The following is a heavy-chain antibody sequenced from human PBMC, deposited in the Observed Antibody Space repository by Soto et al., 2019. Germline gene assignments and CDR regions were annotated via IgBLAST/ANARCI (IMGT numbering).Heavy chain of an antibody. CDR2: IYYSGST. V-gene: IGHV4-39*01. D-gene: IGHD3-3*02. CDR3: ARTVEVHFWSGLRGYGMDV. J-gene: IGHJ6*02. Sequence: SETLSLTCTVSGGSISSSSYYWGWIRQPPGKGLEWIGSIYYSGSTYYNPTLKSRVTISVDTSKNQFSLKLSSVTAADTAVYYCARTVEVHFWSGLRGYGMDVWGQGTTVTVSS. CDR1: GGSISSSSYY.